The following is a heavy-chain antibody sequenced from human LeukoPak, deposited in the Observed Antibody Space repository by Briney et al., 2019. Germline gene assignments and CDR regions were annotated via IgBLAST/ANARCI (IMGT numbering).Heavy chain of an antibody. Sequence: GGSLRLSCAAAGFTFSRYWMGWVRQAKGKGLECVAKIKEDGSEKHYVDSVKGRFTISRDNAKNSLYLQMNSLRAEDTAVYYCATVEREYFDTSGYFNYWGQGALVTVSS. CDR1: GFTFSRYW. CDR2: IKEDGSEK. D-gene: IGHD3-22*01. CDR3: ATVEREYFDTSGYFNY. V-gene: IGHV3-7*01. J-gene: IGHJ4*02.